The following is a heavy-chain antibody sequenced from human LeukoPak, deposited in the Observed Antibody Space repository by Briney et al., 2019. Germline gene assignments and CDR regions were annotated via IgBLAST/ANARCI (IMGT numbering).Heavy chain of an antibody. CDR3: ASYPRYSSSPPFDY. V-gene: IGHV1-2*02. D-gene: IGHD6-19*01. Sequence: ASVKVSCKASGYTFTGYYMHWVRQAPGQGLEGMGWINPNTGGTNYAQKFQGRVTMTRDTTISTAYMELSRLTSDDTAVYYCASYPRYSSSPPFDYWGQGTLVTVSS. CDR2: INPNTGGT. J-gene: IGHJ4*02. CDR1: GYTFTGYY.